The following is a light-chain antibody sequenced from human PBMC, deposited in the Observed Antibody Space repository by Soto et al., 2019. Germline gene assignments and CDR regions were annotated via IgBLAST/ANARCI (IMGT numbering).Light chain of an antibody. V-gene: IGLV2-23*02. CDR1: SSDVGSYNL. CDR3: CSYWGSSPTFVV. Sequence: QSALTQPASVSGSPGQSITISCTGTSSDVGSYNLVSWYQQHPGKAPKLMIYEVTKRPSGISNRFSGSKSGNTASPTISGGQAEDEADYYCCSYWGSSPTFVVFGGGTKLTVL. CDR2: EVT. J-gene: IGLJ2*01.